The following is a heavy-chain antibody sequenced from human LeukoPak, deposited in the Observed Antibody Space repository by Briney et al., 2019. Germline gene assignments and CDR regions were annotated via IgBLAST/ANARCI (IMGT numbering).Heavy chain of an antibody. CDR1: GGSISTYY. Sequence: PSETLSLTCTVSGGSISTYYWSWIRQPPGKGLEWIAYIYYSGSTNYSPSLKSRVTISVDTSKSQFSLRLSSVTAADTAVYYCARLRRGSYYFDSWGQGTLVTVSS. CDR2: IYYSGST. CDR3: ARLRRGSYYFDS. V-gene: IGHV4-59*08. D-gene: IGHD1-26*01. J-gene: IGHJ4*02.